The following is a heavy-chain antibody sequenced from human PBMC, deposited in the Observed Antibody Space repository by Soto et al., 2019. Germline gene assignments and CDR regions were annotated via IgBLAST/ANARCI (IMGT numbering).Heavy chain of an antibody. Sequence: EVQLVESGGGLVQPGGSLRLSCAASGFTFSGHAMHWVRQAPGKGLEFVSAISPNGGSTYYANSVKGRFTVSRDNSKNTLYLQMGSLRAEDMAVYYCARGHVNIVADTDYWGQGTLVTVSS. V-gene: IGHV3-64*01. CDR1: GFTFSGHA. J-gene: IGHJ4*02. CDR3: ARGHVNIVADTDY. D-gene: IGHD5-12*01. CDR2: ISPNGGST.